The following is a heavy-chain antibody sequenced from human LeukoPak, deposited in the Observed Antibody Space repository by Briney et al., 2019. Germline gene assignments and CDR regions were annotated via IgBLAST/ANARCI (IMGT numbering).Heavy chain of an antibody. CDR1: GGSISSSSYY. J-gene: IGHJ4*02. D-gene: IGHD3-16*01. CDR3: ARGGGVLGTFDY. CDR2: IYYSGST. V-gene: IGHV4-39*07. Sequence: SETLSLTCTVSGGSISSSSYYWGWIRQPPGKGLEWIGSIYYSGSTYYNPSLKSRVTISVDTSKNQFSLKLSSVTAADTAVHYCARGGGVLGTFDYWGQGTLVTVSS.